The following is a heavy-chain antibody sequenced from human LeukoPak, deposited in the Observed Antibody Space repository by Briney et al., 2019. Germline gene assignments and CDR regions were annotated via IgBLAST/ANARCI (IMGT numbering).Heavy chain of an antibody. CDR3: ARGPSGYHNT. J-gene: IGHJ4*02. V-gene: IGHV3-30*03. D-gene: IGHD5-12*01. Sequence: GGSLRLSCEASGFTFSTYGMHWVRQAPGKGLEWVAVISYDGSNKYYADSVKGRFTISRDNSKNTLYLQMNSLRAEDTAVYYCARGPSGYHNTGGQGTLVTVSS. CDR2: ISYDGSNK. CDR1: GFTFSTYG.